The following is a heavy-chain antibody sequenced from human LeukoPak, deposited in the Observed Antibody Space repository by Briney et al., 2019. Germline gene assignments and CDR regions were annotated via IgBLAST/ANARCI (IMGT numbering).Heavy chain of an antibody. Sequence: GGSLRLPCAVSGFSFSNYWLSWVRQAPGKGLEWVANIKQDGSEKCYVDSVKGRFTISRDNAKKSLYLQMNSLRAEDTAVYYCARYGYYYNLDVWGQGTTVTVSS. CDR3: ARYGYYYNLDV. V-gene: IGHV3-7*01. CDR1: GFSFSNYW. J-gene: IGHJ6*02. D-gene: IGHD3-10*01. CDR2: IKQDGSEK.